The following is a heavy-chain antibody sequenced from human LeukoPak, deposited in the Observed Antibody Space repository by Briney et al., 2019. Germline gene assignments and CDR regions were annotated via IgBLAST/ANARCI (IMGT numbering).Heavy chain of an antibody. Sequence: GRSLRLSCAASGFTFSSYGMHWVRQAPGKGLEWVAVISYDGSNKYYADSVKGRFTISRDNSKNTLYLQMNSLRAEDTAVYYCAREPSLVVVPAAADYWGQGTLVTVSS. CDR2: ISYDGSNK. CDR1: GFTFSSYG. J-gene: IGHJ4*02. V-gene: IGHV3-30*03. D-gene: IGHD2-2*01. CDR3: AREPSLVVVPAAADY.